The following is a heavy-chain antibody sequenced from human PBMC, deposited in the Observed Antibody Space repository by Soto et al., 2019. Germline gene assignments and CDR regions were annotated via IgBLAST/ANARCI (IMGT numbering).Heavy chain of an antibody. Sequence: EVQLVESGGGLVQPGGSLRLSCAASGFTVSSNYMSWVRQAPGKGLEWVSVIYSGGSTYYADSVKGRFTISRHNSKNTLYLQMNSLRAEDTAVYYCARGLTMVRGVVPYWGQGTLVTVSS. CDR3: ARGLTMVRGVVPY. V-gene: IGHV3-53*04. CDR1: GFTVSSNY. CDR2: IYSGGST. D-gene: IGHD3-10*01. J-gene: IGHJ4*02.